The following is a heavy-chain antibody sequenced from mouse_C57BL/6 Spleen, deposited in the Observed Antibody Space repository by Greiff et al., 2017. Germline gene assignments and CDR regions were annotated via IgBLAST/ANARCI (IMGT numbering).Heavy chain of an antibody. Sequence: EVQVVESGGGLVQPGGSMKLSCVASGFTFSNYWMNWVRQSPGKGLEWVAQIRFKSDNYATHYAASVKGRFTISRDDSKSSVYLQMNNLRAEDTGMYYCTGRQRAYWGQGTLVTVSA. CDR3: TGRQRAY. V-gene: IGHV6-3*01. CDR1: GFTFSNYW. J-gene: IGHJ3*01. CDR2: IRFKSDNYAT. D-gene: IGHD3-2*01.